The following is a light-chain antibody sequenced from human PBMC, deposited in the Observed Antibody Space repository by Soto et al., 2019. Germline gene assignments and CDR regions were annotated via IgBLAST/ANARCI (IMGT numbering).Light chain of an antibody. CDR2: DAS. CDR3: QQRSNWPPIT. V-gene: IGKV3-11*01. CDR1: QSVSSY. Sequence: EIVLTQSPGTLSLSPGEIATLSFRASQSVSSYLAWYQQKPGQAPRLLIYDASNRATGIPARFSGSGSGTDFTLTISSLEPEDFAVYYCQQRSNWPPITFGQGTRLEIK. J-gene: IGKJ5*01.